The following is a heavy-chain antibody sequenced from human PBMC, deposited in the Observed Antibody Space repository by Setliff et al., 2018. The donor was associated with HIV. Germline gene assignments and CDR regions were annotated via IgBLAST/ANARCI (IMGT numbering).Heavy chain of an antibody. CDR2: ISRTDTT. V-gene: IGHV3-11*01. Sequence: GGSLRLSCVASGFTFSDYNMNWVRQAPGKGLEWISYISRTDTTLYADSVKGRFTISMDTSKNLFSLKLTSVTAADTAVYFCAKGSGPPWFDPWGQGTLVTVSS. J-gene: IGHJ5*02. CDR1: GFTFSDYN. D-gene: IGHD3-3*01. CDR3: AKGSGPPWFDP.